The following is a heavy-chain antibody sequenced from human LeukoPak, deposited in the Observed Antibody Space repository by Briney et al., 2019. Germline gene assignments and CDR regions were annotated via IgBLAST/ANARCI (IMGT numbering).Heavy chain of an antibody. CDR2: ISGSGGST. V-gene: IGHV3-23*01. CDR3: ARERKYYYYDSSGYYSDY. D-gene: IGHD3-22*01. CDR1: GFTFSSYA. J-gene: IGHJ4*02. Sequence: GGSLRLSCAASGFTFSSYAMSWVRQAPGKGLEWVSAISGSGGSTYYADSVKGRFTISRDNSKNTLYLQMNSLRAEDTAVYYCARERKYYYYDSSGYYSDYWGQGTLVTVSS.